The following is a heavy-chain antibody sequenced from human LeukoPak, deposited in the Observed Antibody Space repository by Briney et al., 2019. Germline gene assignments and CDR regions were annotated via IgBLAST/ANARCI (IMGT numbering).Heavy chain of an antibody. V-gene: IGHV3-23*01. CDR3: AKDPGRVVRGIISFDY. J-gene: IGHJ4*02. CDR1: GFTFSTYA. CDR2: ISGSGADT. Sequence: GGSLRLSCAASGFTFSTYAMSWVRQAPGKGLEWVSGISGSGADTYYADSVKGRFTISRDNSKSTLYLQMNSLRAEDTAVSYCAKDPGRVVRGIISFDYGGQGALVTVSS. D-gene: IGHD3-10*01.